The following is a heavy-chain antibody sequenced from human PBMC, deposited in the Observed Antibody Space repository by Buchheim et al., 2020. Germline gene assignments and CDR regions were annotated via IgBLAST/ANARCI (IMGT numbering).Heavy chain of an antibody. Sequence: QVQLQESGPGLVKPSQTLSLTCTVSGGSISSGSYYWSWIRQPAGKGLEWIGRIYTSGSTNYNPSLKSRVTISVDTSKNQFSLKLSSVTAADTAVYYCARDSLRTTVTTPYYYYYGMDVWGQGTT. V-gene: IGHV4-61*02. D-gene: IGHD4-17*01. CDR3: ARDSLRTTVTTPYYYYYGMDV. CDR1: GGSISSGSYY. J-gene: IGHJ6*02. CDR2: IYTSGST.